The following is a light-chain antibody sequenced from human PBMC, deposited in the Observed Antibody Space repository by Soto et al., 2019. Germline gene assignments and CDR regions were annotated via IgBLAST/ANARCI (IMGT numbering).Light chain of an antibody. V-gene: IGKV1-5*01. CDR2: DAS. CDR1: QSISRW. Sequence: DIQMTQSPSTLPASIGDRVTITCRASQSISRWLAWYQQKPGKAPKLLIYDASSLESGVPSRFSASGSGTEFTLTISSLQPDDFAVYYCQQRTNWLTFGGGTKVDIK. CDR3: QQRTNWLT. J-gene: IGKJ4*01.